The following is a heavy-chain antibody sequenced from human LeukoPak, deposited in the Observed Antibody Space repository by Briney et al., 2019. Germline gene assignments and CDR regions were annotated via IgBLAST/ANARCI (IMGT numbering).Heavy chain of an antibody. Sequence: PGGSLRLSCAASGFTFSSYAMHWVRQAPGKGLEWVSGISWNSGSIGYADSVKGRFTISRDNAKNSLYLQMNSLRAEDTALYYCAKLGSTVTTKGPFDYWGQGTLVTVSS. V-gene: IGHV3-9*01. CDR1: GFTFSSYA. J-gene: IGHJ4*02. CDR2: ISWNSGSI. D-gene: IGHD4-17*01. CDR3: AKLGSTVTTKGPFDY.